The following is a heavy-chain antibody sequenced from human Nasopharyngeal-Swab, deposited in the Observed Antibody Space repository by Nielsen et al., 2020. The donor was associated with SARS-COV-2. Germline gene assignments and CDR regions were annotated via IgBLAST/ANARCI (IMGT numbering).Heavy chain of an antibody. CDR3: ARGRGITVTTPSTVFDY. D-gene: IGHD1-20*01. CDR2: INHSGSI. CDR1: GGSFSGYY. Sequence: SETLSLTCAVYGGSFSGYYWSWIRQSPGKGLEWIGEINHSGSINYNLSLKSRVTISVETSKNQFSLKLSSVTAADTAVYYCARGRGITVTTPSTVFDYWGQGTLVTVSS. V-gene: IGHV4-34*01. J-gene: IGHJ4*02.